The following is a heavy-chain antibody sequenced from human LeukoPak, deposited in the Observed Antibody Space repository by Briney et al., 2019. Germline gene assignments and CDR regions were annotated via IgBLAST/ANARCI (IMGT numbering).Heavy chain of an antibody. CDR3: ARGSLYCSGGRCPYNWFDP. CDR1: GYTFTSYG. Sequence: ASVKVSCKASGYTFTSYGISWVRQAPGQGLEWMGWISAYNGNTNYAQKLQGRVTMTTDTSTSTAYMELRSLRSDDTAVYYCARGSLYCSGGRCPYNWFDPWGQGTLVTVSS. V-gene: IGHV1-18*01. J-gene: IGHJ5*02. D-gene: IGHD2-15*01. CDR2: ISAYNGNT.